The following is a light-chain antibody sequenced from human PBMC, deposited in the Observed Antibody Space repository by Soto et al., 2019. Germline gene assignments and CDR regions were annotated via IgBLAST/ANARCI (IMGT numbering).Light chain of an antibody. Sequence: EIVLTQSPGTLSLSPGERATLSCRASQSVSSSYLAWYQQKPGQARRLLIYGASSRATGIPDRFSGSGSGTDFTLTISRLEPEDFAVYYCQHYSSSPRTFGQGPKVEIK. CDR2: GAS. J-gene: IGKJ1*01. CDR3: QHYSSSPRT. V-gene: IGKV3-20*01. CDR1: QSVSSSY.